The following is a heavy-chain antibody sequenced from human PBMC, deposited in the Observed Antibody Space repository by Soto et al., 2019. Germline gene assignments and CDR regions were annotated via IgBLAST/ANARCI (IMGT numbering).Heavy chain of an antibody. CDR1: GFTFSGSA. J-gene: IGHJ6*02. Sequence: EVQLVESGGGLVQPGGSLKVSCAASGFTFSGSAMHWVRQAPGKGLEWVGRIRSKGNNYTTVYAASVKGRFTISRDDSKNTAYLQMSSLKTEDTAVYYCTRGYFTDYDFWSARVNMDVWGQGTTVTVSS. D-gene: IGHD3-3*01. CDR2: IRSKGNNYTT. V-gene: IGHV3-73*02. CDR3: TRGYFTDYDFWSARVNMDV.